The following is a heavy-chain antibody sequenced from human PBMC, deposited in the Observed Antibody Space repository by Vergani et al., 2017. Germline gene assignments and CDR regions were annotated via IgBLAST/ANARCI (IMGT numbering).Heavy chain of an antibody. Sequence: VQLVESGGGVVQRGGSLILSCAASGFTFDDYAMHWVRQAPGKGLEWVSGISWNSGSIGYADSLKGRFTISRDNAKNSLYLQMNSLRAEDTALYYCAKSSLRYYDFXSGYWGRDYYYMDVWGKGTTVTVSS. D-gene: IGHD3-3*01. V-gene: IGHV3-9*01. J-gene: IGHJ6*03. CDR3: AKSSLRYYDFXSGYWGRDYYYMDV. CDR1: GFTFDDYA. CDR2: ISWNSGSI.